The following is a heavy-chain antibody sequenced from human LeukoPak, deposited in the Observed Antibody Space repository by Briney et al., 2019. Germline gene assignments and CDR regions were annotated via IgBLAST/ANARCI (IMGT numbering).Heavy chain of an antibody. CDR1: GYTFTGYY. Sequence: ASVKVSCKASGYTFTGYYMHWVRQAPGQGLEWMGWINPNSGGTNYAQKFQGRVTMTRDTSTSTAYMELSRLRSDDTAVYYCARDLLAASLAGWFDPWGQGTLVTVSS. V-gene: IGHV1-2*02. J-gene: IGHJ5*02. CDR3: ARDLLAASLAGWFDP. CDR2: INPNSGGT. D-gene: IGHD6-13*01.